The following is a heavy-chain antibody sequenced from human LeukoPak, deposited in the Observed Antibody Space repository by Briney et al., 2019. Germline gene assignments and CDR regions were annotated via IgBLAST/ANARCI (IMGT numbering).Heavy chain of an antibody. CDR1: GFTFSSYS. V-gene: IGHV3-48*01. J-gene: IGHJ4*02. CDR2: ISSSSSTI. Sequence: GGSLRLSCAASGFTFSSYSMNWVRQAPGKGLEWVSYISSSSSTIYYADSVKGRFTISRDNAKNSLYLQMNSLRAEDTAVYYCGRERGGEFCWLSPTYYFDYWGQGTLVTVSS. CDR3: GRERGGEFCWLSPTYYFDY. D-gene: IGHD3-16*01.